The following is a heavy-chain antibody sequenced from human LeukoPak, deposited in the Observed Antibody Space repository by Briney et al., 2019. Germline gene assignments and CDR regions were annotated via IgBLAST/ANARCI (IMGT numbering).Heavy chain of an antibody. V-gene: IGHV3-23*01. Sequence: GGSLRLSCAASGFTFSSYAMSWVRQAPGKGLEWDSTISGSGATTYYADSVKGRFTLFRDNSKNALYLQMNSLRAEDPAVYYCAKWPGRATAYWGQGTLVTVSS. D-gene: IGHD1-26*01. CDR2: ISGSGATT. CDR1: GFTFSSYA. CDR3: AKWPGRATAY. J-gene: IGHJ4*02.